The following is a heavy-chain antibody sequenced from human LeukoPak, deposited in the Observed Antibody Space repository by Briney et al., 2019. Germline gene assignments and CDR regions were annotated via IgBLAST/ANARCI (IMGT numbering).Heavy chain of an antibody. CDR3: ASQFWWAAVVGPALDC. D-gene: IGHD2-21*01. Sequence: GGSLRLSCAASGFTFRSYSMNWVRQAPGKGLEWVANIKEDGSEIYYVDSVKGRFTISRDNAKNSLYLQMSSLRAEDTAVYYCASQFWWAAVVGPALDCWGQGSLVTVSS. CDR2: IKEDGSEI. V-gene: IGHV3-7*05. J-gene: IGHJ4*02. CDR1: GFTFRSYS.